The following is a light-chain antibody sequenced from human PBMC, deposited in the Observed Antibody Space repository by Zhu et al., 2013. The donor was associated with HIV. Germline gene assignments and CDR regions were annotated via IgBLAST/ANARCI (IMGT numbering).Light chain of an antibody. V-gene: IGKV4-1*01. CDR1: QSVLYSSNNKNY. CDR3: QQYGGFPRT. J-gene: IGKJ3*01. CDR2: WAS. Sequence: DIVMTQSPDSLAVSLGERATINCKSSQSVLYSSNNKNYLAWYQQKPGQPPKLLIYWASTRESGVPDRFSGSGSGTHFTLTISSLQPDDLATYYCQQYGGFPRTFGPRDQ.